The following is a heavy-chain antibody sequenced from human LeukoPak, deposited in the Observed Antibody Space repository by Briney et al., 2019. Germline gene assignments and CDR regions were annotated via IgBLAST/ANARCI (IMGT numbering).Heavy chain of an antibody. V-gene: IGHV3-23*01. D-gene: IGHD5-12*01. CDR1: GFTFSSYA. CDR2: ISGSGGDT. CDR3: ATDRGYSGYDPDPDY. Sequence: GGSLRLSCAASGFTFSSYAMTWVRQAPGKGLEWVSGISGSGGDTYYADSVKGRFTISRDNSKNTLYLQMDSLRAEDTAVYYCATDRGYSGYDPDPDYWGQGTLVTVSS. J-gene: IGHJ4*02.